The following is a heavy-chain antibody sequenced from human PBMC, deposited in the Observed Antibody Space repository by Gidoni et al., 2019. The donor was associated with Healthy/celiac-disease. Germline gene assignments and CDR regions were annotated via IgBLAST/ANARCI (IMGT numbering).Heavy chain of an antibody. Sequence: VQLVESGGGVVQPGRSLRLSCAASGFTFSSYGMHWVRQAPGKGLEWVAVIWYDGSNKYYADSVKGRFTISRDNSKNTLYLKMNSLRAEDTAVYYCARDGLAYCGGDCLGAFDYWGQGTLVTVSS. V-gene: IGHV3-33*01. CDR2: IWYDGSNK. CDR3: ARDGLAYCGGDCLGAFDY. CDR1: GFTFSSYG. J-gene: IGHJ4*02. D-gene: IGHD2-21*01.